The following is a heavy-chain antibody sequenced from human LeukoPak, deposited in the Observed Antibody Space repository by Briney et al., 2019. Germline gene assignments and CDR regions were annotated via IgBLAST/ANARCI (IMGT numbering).Heavy chain of an antibody. CDR3: ARGRRGYYYDSSGYKYGMDV. CDR1: GGSFSGYY. J-gene: IGHJ6*02. V-gene: IGHV4-34*01. D-gene: IGHD3-22*01. Sequence: SETLSLTCAVYGGSFSGYYWSWIRQPPGKGLEWIGEINHSGSTNYNPSLESRVTISVDTSKNQFSLKLSSVTAADTAVYYCARGRRGYYYDSSGYKYGMDVWGQGTTVTVSS. CDR2: INHSGST.